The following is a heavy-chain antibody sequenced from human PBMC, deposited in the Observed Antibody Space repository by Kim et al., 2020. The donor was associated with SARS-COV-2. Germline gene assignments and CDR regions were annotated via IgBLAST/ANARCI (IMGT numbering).Heavy chain of an antibody. D-gene: IGHD2-15*01. V-gene: IGHV3-64D*09. J-gene: IGHJ6*02. Sequence: YYADSVKGRFTISRDNSKNTLYLQMSSLRAEDTAVYYCVKDPRMYWGMDVWGQGTTVTVSS. CDR3: VKDPRMYWGMDV.